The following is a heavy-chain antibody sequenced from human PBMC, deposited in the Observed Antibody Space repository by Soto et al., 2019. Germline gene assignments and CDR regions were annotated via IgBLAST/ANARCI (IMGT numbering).Heavy chain of an antibody. Sequence: GGSLRLSCAASGFTFSNYAMHWIRQAPGKGLEWVAVIAYDGSSENYVDSVRGRFTISRDSSKNMLFLQMSSLRSEDTSIYYCVRERTTNYYDSSGPAFDIWGQGTLVTVSS. D-gene: IGHD3-22*01. CDR2: IAYDGSSE. CDR3: VRERTTNYYDSSGPAFDI. J-gene: IGHJ3*02. V-gene: IGHV3-30-3*01. CDR1: GFTFSNYA.